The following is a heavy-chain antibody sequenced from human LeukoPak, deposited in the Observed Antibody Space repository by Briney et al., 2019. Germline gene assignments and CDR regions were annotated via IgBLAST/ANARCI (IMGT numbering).Heavy chain of an antibody. CDR2: INHSGST. V-gene: IGHV4-34*01. Sequence: SETLSLTSAVYGGSFSGYYWSWIRQPPGKGLEWIGEINHSGSTNYNPSLKSRVTISVDTSKNQFSLKLSSVTAADTAVYYCARVFKGGSYNWFDPWGQGTLVTVSS. D-gene: IGHD1-26*01. CDR1: GGSFSGYY. J-gene: IGHJ5*02. CDR3: ARVFKGGSYNWFDP.